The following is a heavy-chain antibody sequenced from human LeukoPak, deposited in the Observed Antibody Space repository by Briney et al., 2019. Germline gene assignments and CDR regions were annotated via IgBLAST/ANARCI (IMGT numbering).Heavy chain of an antibody. CDR3: VKDAKSCANGVCYPGMDF. V-gene: IGHV3-30*18. CDR2: ISYDGSNK. Sequence: GGSLRLSCAASGFTFSSYGMHWVRQAPGKGLEWVAVISYDGSNKYYADSVRGRFTISRDNSKNTVYLQMSSLRPEDTAVYYCVKDAKSCANGVCYPGMDFWGQGTLVTVSS. D-gene: IGHD2-8*01. J-gene: IGHJ4*02. CDR1: GFTFSSYG.